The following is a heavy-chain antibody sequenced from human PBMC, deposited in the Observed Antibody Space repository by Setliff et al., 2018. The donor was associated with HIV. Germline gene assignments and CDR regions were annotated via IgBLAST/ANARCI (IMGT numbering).Heavy chain of an antibody. CDR1: GDSISSGSYF. D-gene: IGHD3-9*01. CDR3: ARGHDNKYYYFYYMDV. Sequence: SETLSLTCTVSGDSISSGSYFWIWIRQPAGKGLEWIGHISTTGSTNYNPSLKSRVVMSVDTSRNQFSLKLSSVTAADTAVYYCARGHDNKYYYFYYMDVWGKGTTVTVSS. J-gene: IGHJ6*03. CDR2: ISTTGST. V-gene: IGHV4-61*09.